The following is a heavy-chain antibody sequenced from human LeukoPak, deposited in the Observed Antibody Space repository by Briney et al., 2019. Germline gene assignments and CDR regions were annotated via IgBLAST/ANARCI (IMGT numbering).Heavy chain of an antibody. V-gene: IGHV4-59*08. Sequence: SETLSLTCTVSGGSISSYYWSGIRQPPGKGLEGIGYIYYSGSTNYNPSLKSRVTISVDTSKNQFYLKLSPVTAADTAVYYCARHGGRRYDFWSGYYNYYYYGMDVWGQGTTVTVSS. D-gene: IGHD3-3*01. CDR1: GGSISSYY. J-gene: IGHJ6*02. CDR3: ARHGGRRYDFWSGYYNYYYYGMDV. CDR2: IYYSGST.